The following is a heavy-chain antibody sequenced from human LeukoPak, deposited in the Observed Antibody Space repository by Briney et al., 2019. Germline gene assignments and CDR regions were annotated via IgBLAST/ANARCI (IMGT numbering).Heavy chain of an antibody. D-gene: IGHD3-10*01. CDR1: GFTFSSYE. J-gene: IGHJ4*02. CDR3: ARGFGARFDY. CDR2: ISSSGSTI. V-gene: IGHV3-48*03. Sequence: GGSLRLSCAASGFTFSSYEMNWVRQAPGKGLEWVSYISSSGSTIYYPASVKGRFTISRDNAKNSLYLQMNSLTAEDTAVYYCARGFGARFDYWGQGTLVTVSS.